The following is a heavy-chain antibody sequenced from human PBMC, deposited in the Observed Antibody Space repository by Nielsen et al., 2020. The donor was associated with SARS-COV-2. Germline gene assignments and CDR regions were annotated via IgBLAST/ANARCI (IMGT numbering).Heavy chain of an antibody. Sequence: ASVKVSCKASGYTLNTYAMNWARQAPGQGLEWMGWINTNSGNPMYAQGFTGRLVFSSDTSVSTAYLHISSLKPEDTAVYYCARLAGAGSFDYWGQGTLVTVSS. CDR3: ARLAGAGSFDY. CDR2: INTNSGNP. CDR1: GYTLNTYA. D-gene: IGHD6-19*01. V-gene: IGHV7-4-1*02. J-gene: IGHJ4*02.